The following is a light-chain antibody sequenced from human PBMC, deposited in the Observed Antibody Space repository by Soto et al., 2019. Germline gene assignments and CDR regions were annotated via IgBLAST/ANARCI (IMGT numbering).Light chain of an antibody. CDR2: TNN. Sequence: QSVLTQPPSASGTPGQRVTISCSGSSSNIGSNYVYWYQQLPGTAPKLLIYTNNQRPSGVPDRFSGSKSVTSASLAISGLRSEDEADYYCAAWDDSLSGVVFGGGTKLTVL. V-gene: IGLV1-47*01. CDR1: SSNIGSNY. J-gene: IGLJ2*01. CDR3: AAWDDSLSGVV.